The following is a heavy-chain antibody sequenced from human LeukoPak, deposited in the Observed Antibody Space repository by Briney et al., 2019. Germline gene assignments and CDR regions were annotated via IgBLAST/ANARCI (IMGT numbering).Heavy chain of an antibody. D-gene: IGHD2-2*02. CDR3: ARGEGYCSSTSCYTYDY. Sequence: SVKVSCKASGGTFSSYAISWVRQAPGQGLEWMGGIIPIFGTANYAQKFQGRVTITTDESTSTAYMELSSLRSEDTAVYYCARGEGYCSSTSCYTYDYWGQGTLVTVSS. J-gene: IGHJ4*02. V-gene: IGHV1-69*05. CDR1: GGTFSSYA. CDR2: IIPIFGTA.